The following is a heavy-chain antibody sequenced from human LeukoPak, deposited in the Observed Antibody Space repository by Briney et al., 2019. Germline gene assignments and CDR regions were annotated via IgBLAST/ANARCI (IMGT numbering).Heavy chain of an antibody. V-gene: IGHV3-20*04. Sequence: GGSLRLSCAISGFIFDDYGMSWVRQVPGKGLEWVSGINWNGGSTGYADSVKGRFTISRDNAKNSLYLQMNRLRAEDSALYYCARALYYYDSSGYHTLGYWGQGTLVTVSS. CDR2: INWNGGST. D-gene: IGHD3-22*01. CDR1: GFIFDDYG. J-gene: IGHJ4*02. CDR3: ARALYYYDSSGYHTLGY.